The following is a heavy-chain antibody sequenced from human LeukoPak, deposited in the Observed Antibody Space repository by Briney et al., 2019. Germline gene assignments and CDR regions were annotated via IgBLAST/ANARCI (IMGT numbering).Heavy chain of an antibody. CDR2: IIPIFGTA. V-gene: IGHV1-69*06. Sequence: ASVKVSCKASGYTFTSYGISWVRQAPGQGLEWMGGIIPIFGTANYAQKFQGRVTITADKSTSTAYMELSSLRSEDTAVYYCARVSSTGDSYFDYWGQGTLVTVSS. J-gene: IGHJ4*02. CDR3: ARVSSTGDSYFDY. D-gene: IGHD7-27*01. CDR1: GYTFTSYG.